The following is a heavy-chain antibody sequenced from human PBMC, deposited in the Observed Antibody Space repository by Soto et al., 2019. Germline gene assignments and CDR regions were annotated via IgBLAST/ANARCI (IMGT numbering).Heavy chain of an antibody. CDR2: ISAYNGNT. CDR1: GYSFTTYG. V-gene: IGHV1-18*01. Sequence: QVQLVQSGGEVKKPGASVKVSCKTSGYSFTTYGISWVRQAPGQGLEWMGWISAYNGNTNYAQKLQGRVTMTTDTPTNTAYMELRSLRSDDTAVYYWAREGPAPYYYYGMDVWGQGSTGTVSS. CDR3: AREGPAPYYYYGMDV. J-gene: IGHJ6*02.